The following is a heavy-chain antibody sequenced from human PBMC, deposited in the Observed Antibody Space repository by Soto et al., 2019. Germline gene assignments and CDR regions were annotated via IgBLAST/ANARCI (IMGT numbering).Heavy chain of an antibody. J-gene: IGHJ3*02. CDR2: ISYDGSNK. V-gene: IGHV3-30*18. CDR3: AKEWADSSGYLSVAFDI. D-gene: IGHD3-22*01. CDR1: GFTFSSYG. Sequence: QVQLVESGGGVVQPGRSLRLSCAASGFTFSSYGMHWVRQAPGKGLEWVAVISYDGSNKYYADSVQGRFTISRDNSKNALYLQMNSLRADDTAVYYCAKEWADSSGYLSVAFDIWGQGAMVTVSS.